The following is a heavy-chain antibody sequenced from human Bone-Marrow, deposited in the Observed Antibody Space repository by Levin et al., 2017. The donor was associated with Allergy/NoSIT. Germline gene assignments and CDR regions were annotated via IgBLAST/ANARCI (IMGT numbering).Heavy chain of an antibody. CDR3: ARAGCNGGNCYFNY. Sequence: LSLTCAASGFPFSDYTMHWVRQTPGKGLQWVSLISYDGNHTFSADSLKGRFTISRDNSKNTLYLEMHSLGTEDTAVYYCARAGCNGGNCYFNYWGQGTLVTVSS. CDR1: GFPFSDYT. D-gene: IGHD2-15*01. V-gene: IGHV3-30*04. CDR2: ISYDGNHT. J-gene: IGHJ4*02.